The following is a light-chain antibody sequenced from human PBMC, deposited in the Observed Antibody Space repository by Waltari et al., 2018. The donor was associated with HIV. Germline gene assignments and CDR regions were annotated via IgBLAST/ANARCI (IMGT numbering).Light chain of an antibody. J-gene: IGLJ3*02. Sequence: QSALTQPASVSGSPGQSITISCTGTSSAVGGYQYVHRYKKHPGKAPKLMIFDVSNRPSGVSNRFSGSKSGNTASLTISGLQAEDEAHYFCSSYTSTTTLVVFGGGTKLTVL. CDR3: SSYTSTTTLVV. V-gene: IGLV2-14*03. CDR2: DVS. CDR1: SSAVGGYQY.